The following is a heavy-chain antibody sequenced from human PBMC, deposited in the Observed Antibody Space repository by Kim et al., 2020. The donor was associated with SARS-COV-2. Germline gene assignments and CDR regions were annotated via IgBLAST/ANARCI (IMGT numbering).Heavy chain of an antibody. CDR2: ISYNGVNI. Sequence: GGSLRLSCAASAFTFGHHAMHWVRQPPGKGLEWVSTISYNGVNIAYTDSVKGRFTISRDNAKRSLYLQMNGLRPEDTAFYYCVKDQGAYYDSLGYYQTFDYWGQGTLVTVSS. V-gene: IGHV3-9*01. J-gene: IGHJ4*02. D-gene: IGHD3-22*01. CDR3: VKDQGAYYDSLGYYQTFDY. CDR1: AFTFGHHA.